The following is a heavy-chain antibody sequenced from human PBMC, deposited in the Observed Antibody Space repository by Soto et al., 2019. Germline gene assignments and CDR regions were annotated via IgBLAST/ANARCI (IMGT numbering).Heavy chain of an antibody. J-gene: IGHJ4*02. V-gene: IGHV3-30-3*01. D-gene: IGHD3-22*01. Sequence: GGSLRLSCAASGFTFSSYAMSWVRQAPGKGLEWVAVISYDGSNKYYADSVKGRFTISRDNSKNTLYLQMNSLRAEDTAVYYCARVGYDSSGYYYPHYFDYWGQGTLVTVSS. CDR3: ARVGYDSSGYYYPHYFDY. CDR1: GFTFSSYA. CDR2: ISYDGSNK.